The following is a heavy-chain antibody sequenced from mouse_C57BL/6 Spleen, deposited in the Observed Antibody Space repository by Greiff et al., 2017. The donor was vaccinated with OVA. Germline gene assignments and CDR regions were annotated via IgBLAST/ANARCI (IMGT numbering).Heavy chain of an antibody. CDR1: GYSITSGYY. V-gene: IGHV3-6*01. J-gene: IGHJ1*03. D-gene: IGHD2-3*01. Sequence: EVKLQESGPGLVKPSQSLSLTCSVTGYSITSGYYWNWIRQFPGNKLEWMGYISYDGSNNYNPSLKNRISITRDTSKNQFFLKLNSVTTEDTATYYCAREPDGYYFHWYFDVWGTGTTVTVSS. CDR2: ISYDGSN. CDR3: AREPDGYYFHWYFDV.